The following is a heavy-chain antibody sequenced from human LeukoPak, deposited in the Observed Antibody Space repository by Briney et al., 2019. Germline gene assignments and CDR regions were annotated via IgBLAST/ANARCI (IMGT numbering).Heavy chain of an antibody. CDR1: GGTFSYYA. CDR3: ARGGPITPISSNSYYYMDV. CDR2: ILPISRTA. Sequence: GASVKVSCKASGGTFSYYAINWVRQAPGQGLEWMGGILPISRTANYAQRFQGRVTITADESTSTAYMELSSLRSEDTAVYYCARGGPITPISSNSYYYMDVWGTGTTVTVSS. V-gene: IGHV1-69*13. D-gene: IGHD1-14*01. J-gene: IGHJ6*03.